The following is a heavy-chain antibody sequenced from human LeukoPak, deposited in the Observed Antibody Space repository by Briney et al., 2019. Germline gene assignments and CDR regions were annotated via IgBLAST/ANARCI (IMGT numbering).Heavy chain of an antibody. CDR3: TRVAVPGTVDY. Sequence: SETLSLTCAVSSYSISSGYYWGWIRQPPGKGLEWIGSIYHSESTYYNPSLKSRVTISVDTSKNQFSLKLTSVTATDTAVYYCTRVAVPGTVDYWGQGTLVTVSS. J-gene: IGHJ4*02. CDR1: SYSISSGYY. D-gene: IGHD6-19*01. V-gene: IGHV4-38-2*01. CDR2: IYHSEST.